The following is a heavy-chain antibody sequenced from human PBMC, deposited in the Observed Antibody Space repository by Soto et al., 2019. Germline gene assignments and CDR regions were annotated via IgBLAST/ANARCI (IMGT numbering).Heavy chain of an antibody. CDR3: ARKVDDSRGYYLFDL. CDR1: GFTFGDYG. D-gene: IGHD3-22*01. CDR2: IWYDGSQK. Sequence: QMEMIESGGGVVQPGRSLRLSCVVSGFTFGDYGMHWIRQAPGKGPEWVAVIWYDGSQKYYGDSVKGRFSISRDDSKNTLYLDMNDLRTDDTAVYYCARKVDDSRGYYLFDLWGRGTLVAVSS. J-gene: IGHJ2*01. V-gene: IGHV3-33*01.